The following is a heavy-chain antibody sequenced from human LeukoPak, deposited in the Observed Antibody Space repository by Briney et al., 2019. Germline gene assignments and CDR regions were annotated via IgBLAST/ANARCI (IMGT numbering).Heavy chain of an antibody. D-gene: IGHD3-10*01. Sequence: QSGRSLRLSCAASGFTFDEYAMHWVRQAPGKGLEWVSGISWNSGSIGYADSVKGRFTISRDNAKNSLYLQMNSLRAEDTALYYCAKDMRNYGSGSYYLPGDAFDIWGQGTMVTVSS. J-gene: IGHJ3*02. CDR3: AKDMRNYGSGSYYLPGDAFDI. CDR1: GFTFDEYA. CDR2: ISWNSGSI. V-gene: IGHV3-9*01.